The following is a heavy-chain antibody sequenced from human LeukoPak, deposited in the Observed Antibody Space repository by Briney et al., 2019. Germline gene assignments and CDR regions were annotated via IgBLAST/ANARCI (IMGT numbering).Heavy chain of an antibody. CDR1: VGSFSGYY. Sequence: SETLSLTCAVYVGSFSGYYWSWIRQPPGKGLEWIGEINHSGSTNYNPSLKSRVTISVDTSNNQSSLKLSSVTAADTAVYYCARRRRITMVRGVKFFMDVWGKGTTVTISS. J-gene: IGHJ6*04. CDR3: ARRRRITMVRGVKFFMDV. D-gene: IGHD3-10*01. CDR2: INHSGST. V-gene: IGHV4-34*01.